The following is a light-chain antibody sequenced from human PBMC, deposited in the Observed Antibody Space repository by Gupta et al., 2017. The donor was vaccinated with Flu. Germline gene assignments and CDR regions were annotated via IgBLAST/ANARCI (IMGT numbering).Light chain of an antibody. V-gene: IGLV3-1*01. CDR1: RLGNKF. CDR2: RDS. J-gene: IGLJ3*02. Sequence: CSEDRLGNKFVSWYKPRPGQSPVLFIYRDSKPPSAVPDRFSGSNNGNTATLTRGGTQDMDEYDFYCQKWDSSPGVFGAGTKLTVL. CDR3: QKWDSSPGV.